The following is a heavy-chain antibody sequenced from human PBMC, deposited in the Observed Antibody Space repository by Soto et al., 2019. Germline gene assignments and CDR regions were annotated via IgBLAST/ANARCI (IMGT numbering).Heavy chain of an antibody. CDR2: ISSSSSTI. J-gene: IGHJ4*02. CDR3: AREGEPYYYDSSGYYPFDY. D-gene: IGHD3-22*01. CDR1: GFTFSSYS. Sequence: PGGSLRLSCAASGFTFSSYSMNWVRQAPGKGLEWVSYISSSSSTIYYADSVKGRFTISRDNAKNTLYLQMNSLRAEDTAVYYCAREGEPYYYDSSGYYPFDYWGQGT. V-gene: IGHV3-48*04.